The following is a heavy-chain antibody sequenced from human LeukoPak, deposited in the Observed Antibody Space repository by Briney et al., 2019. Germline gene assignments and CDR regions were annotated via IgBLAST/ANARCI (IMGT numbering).Heavy chain of an antibody. CDR2: ISGSGAST. J-gene: IGHJ3*02. CDR3: AKDREYSYGLGAFES. Sequence: GGSLRLSCAASGFTFSSYAMTWVRQAPGKGLEWISAISGSGASTYYADSVKGRFTISRDNSKNTLYLQMNSLRGEDTAAYYCAKDREYSYGLGAFESWGQGTMVTVSS. V-gene: IGHV3-23*01. D-gene: IGHD5-18*01. CDR1: GFTFSSYA.